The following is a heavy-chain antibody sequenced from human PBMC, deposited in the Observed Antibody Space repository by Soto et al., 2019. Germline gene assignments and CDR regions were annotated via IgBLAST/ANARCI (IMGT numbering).Heavy chain of an antibody. Sequence: GGSLRLSCAASGFTVSHYAMSWVRQAPGKVLEWVSAISGSGDSTYYADSVKGRFTISRDNSKNMLYLQMNSLGAEDTAVYYCAKEAIGCSVTSCYFDDWGQGTLVTVSS. CDR1: GFTVSHYA. CDR2: ISGSGDST. J-gene: IGHJ4*02. D-gene: IGHD2-2*01. V-gene: IGHV3-23*01. CDR3: AKEAIGCSVTSCYFDD.